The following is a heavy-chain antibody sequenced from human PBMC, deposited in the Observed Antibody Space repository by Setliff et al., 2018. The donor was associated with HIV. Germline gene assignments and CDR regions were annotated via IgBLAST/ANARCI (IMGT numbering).Heavy chain of an antibody. CDR2: VFYSGAT. J-gene: IGHJ1*01. CDR3: ASSRSLFGEEYFHH. V-gene: IGHV4-39*01. Sequence: LSLTCSVSGDSIISDIYYLDWIRQSPGKGLEWIGSVFYSGATYFNPSLESRLIMSVDTSKNQFSLKLTSVTAADTAVYYCASSRSLFGEEYFHHWGQGTLVTVSS. D-gene: IGHD3-10*02. CDR1: GDSIISDIYY.